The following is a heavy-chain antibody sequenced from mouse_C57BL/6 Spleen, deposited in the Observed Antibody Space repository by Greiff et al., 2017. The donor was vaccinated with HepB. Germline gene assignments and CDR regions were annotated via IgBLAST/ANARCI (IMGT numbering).Heavy chain of an antibody. CDR2: IDPENGDT. V-gene: IGHV14-4*01. CDR3: TTDQVTGTIDY. J-gene: IGHJ2*01. Sequence: VQLQQSGAELVRPGASVKLSCTASGFNIKDDYMHWVKQRPEQGLEWIGWIDPENGDTEYASKFQGKATITADTSSNTAYLQLSSLTSEDTAVYYCTTDQVTGTIDYWGQGTTLTVSS. CDR1: GFNIKDDY. D-gene: IGHD4-1*01.